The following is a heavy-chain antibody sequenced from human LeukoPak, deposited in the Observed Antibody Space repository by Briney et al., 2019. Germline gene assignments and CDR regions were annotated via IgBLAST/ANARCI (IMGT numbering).Heavy chain of an antibody. CDR3: VRSCSSAGCYGLFDY. D-gene: IGHD2-2*01. V-gene: IGHV3-74*01. Sequence: PGGSLRLSCAASGFTFSSYWMQWVRQAPGKGLVWVSRINGDGSSTTYADSVKGRFTISRDNAKNTLYLQMSSLRAEDTAFYYCVRSCSSAGCYGLFDYWGQGALVTVSS. J-gene: IGHJ4*02. CDR1: GFTFSSYW. CDR2: INGDGSST.